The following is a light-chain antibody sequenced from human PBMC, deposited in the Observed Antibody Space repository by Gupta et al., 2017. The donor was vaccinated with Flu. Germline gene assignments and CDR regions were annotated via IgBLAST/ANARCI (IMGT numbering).Light chain of an antibody. Sequence: SAALTQPPSVSVSSGQTARITCSGDTFPRQYASWYQQRPGQAPVLLIYKDTERPSGIPERFSGSSSGKTVTLTIRGVQAEDESDYYCQSTVGVGTGVFGGGTKLTVL. CDR2: KDT. V-gene: IGLV3-25*03. CDR3: QSTVGVGTGV. CDR1: TFPRQY. J-gene: IGLJ3*02.